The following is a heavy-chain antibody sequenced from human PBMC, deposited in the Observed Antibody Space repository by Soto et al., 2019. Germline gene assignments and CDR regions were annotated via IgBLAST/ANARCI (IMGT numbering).Heavy chain of an antibody. J-gene: IGHJ4*02. V-gene: IGHV3-33*05. CDR2: TSYDGSNN. Sequence: QVQLVESGGGVVQPGTSLRLSCVGSGFTFRSYVIHWVRQAPGNGLEWVALTSYDGSNNFYGDSVKGRFTISRDNSRKTVELQMDSLRLEDKALYYCARWGTTGGLDVWGQGTLVSVSS. CDR3: ARWGTTGGLDV. D-gene: IGHD3-16*01. CDR1: GFTFRSYV.